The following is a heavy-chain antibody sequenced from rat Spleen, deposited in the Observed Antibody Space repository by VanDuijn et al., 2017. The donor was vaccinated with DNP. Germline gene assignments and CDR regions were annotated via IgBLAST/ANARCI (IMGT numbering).Heavy chain of an antibody. D-gene: IGHD1-11*01. Sequence: EVKLVESGGGLVQPGRSLKLSCAASGFNFNDYWMGWVRQAPGKGLEWVAYISIGGGGSTYYRDSVKGRFTIARDNAKSTLYLQMDSLRSEDTATYYCATDGRQLNYGGYDYWGQGVMVTVSS. V-gene: IGHV5-27*01. CDR3: ATDGRQLNYGGYDY. CDR2: ISIGGGGST. J-gene: IGHJ2*01. CDR1: GFNFNDYW.